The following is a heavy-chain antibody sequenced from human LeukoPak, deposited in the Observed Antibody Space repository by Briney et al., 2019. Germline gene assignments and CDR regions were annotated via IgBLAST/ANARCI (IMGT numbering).Heavy chain of an antibody. J-gene: IGHJ4*02. Sequence: GGSLRLSFAASGFTVSSNYMSWVRQAPGKGLEWVSVIYSGGSTYYADSVKGRFTISRDNSKNTLYLQMKSLRAEDTAVYYCAKEVRIQYYFDYWGQGTLVTVSS. CDR3: AKEVRIQYYFDY. CDR2: IYSGGST. V-gene: IGHV3-66*01. CDR1: GFTVSSNY. D-gene: IGHD2/OR15-2a*01.